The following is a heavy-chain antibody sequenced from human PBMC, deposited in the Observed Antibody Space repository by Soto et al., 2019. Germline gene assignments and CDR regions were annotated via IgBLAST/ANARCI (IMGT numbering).Heavy chain of an antibody. D-gene: IGHD6-13*01. J-gene: IGHJ4*02. Sequence: PSETLSLTCTVSDGSISGYYWSWIRQPPGKGLEWIGYIFYSGITNYNPSLKSRVTISVDTSKNQFSLNLSSVTAADTAVYYCARARWSNSWYFDYWGQGSLVTV. CDR3: ARARWSNSWYFDY. V-gene: IGHV4-59*01. CDR1: DGSISGYY. CDR2: IFYSGIT.